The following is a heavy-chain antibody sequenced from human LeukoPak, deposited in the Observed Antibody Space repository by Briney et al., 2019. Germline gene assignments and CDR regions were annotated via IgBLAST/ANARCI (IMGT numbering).Heavy chain of an antibody. CDR3: ANEGGLTGTTSLDY. CDR2: ISYDGSNK. CDR1: GFTFSSYA. D-gene: IGHD1-20*01. V-gene: IGHV3-30*18. J-gene: IGHJ4*02. Sequence: GGSLRLSCAASGFTFSSYAMHWVRQAPGKGLEWVAVISYDGSNKYYADSVKGRFTISRDNSKNTVYLQMNSLRAEDTAVYYCANEGGLTGTTSLDYWGQGALVTVSS.